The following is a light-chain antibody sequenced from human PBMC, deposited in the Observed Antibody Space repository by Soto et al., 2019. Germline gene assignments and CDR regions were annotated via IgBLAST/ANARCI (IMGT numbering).Light chain of an antibody. J-gene: IGLJ2*01. CDR1: SSNIGSNT. V-gene: IGLV1-44*01. CDR3: AAWDDSLKGL. CDR2: SNN. Sequence: QSVLTQPPSASGTPGQRVTISCSGSSSNIGSNTVNWYQQLPGTAPQLLIYSNNQRPSGVPDRFSGSKSGTSASLAISGLQSEDEADYYCAAWDDSLKGLFGGGTKLTVL.